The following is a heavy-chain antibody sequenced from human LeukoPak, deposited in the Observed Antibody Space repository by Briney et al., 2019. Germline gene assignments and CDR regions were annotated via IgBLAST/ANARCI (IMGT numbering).Heavy chain of an antibody. J-gene: IGHJ3*02. V-gene: IGHV3-7*01. D-gene: IGHD6-19*01. CDR1: GFTFSSYW. CDR2: IKQDGSEK. Sequence: PGGSLRLSCAASGFTFSSYWMSWVRQAPGKGLEWVANIKQDGSEKYYVDSVKGRFTISRDNAKNSLYLQMNSLRAEDTAVYYCARVSSGWYKDAFDIWGQGTMVTVSS. CDR3: ARVSSGWYKDAFDI.